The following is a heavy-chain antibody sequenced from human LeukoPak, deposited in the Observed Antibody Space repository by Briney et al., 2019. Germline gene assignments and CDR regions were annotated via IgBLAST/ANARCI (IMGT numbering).Heavy chain of an antibody. CDR3: ARGKSGTVDY. D-gene: IGHD1-1*01. CDR2: INSDGSTK. J-gene: IGHJ4*02. Sequence: GGSLRLSCAASGFTFSSYSMHWVRQAPGKGLVWVSRINSDGSTKTYADSVKGRFTISRENAKNTLDLQMNSLRAEDTAVYYCARGKSGTVDYWGQGTLVTVSS. CDR1: GFTFSSYS. V-gene: IGHV3-74*01.